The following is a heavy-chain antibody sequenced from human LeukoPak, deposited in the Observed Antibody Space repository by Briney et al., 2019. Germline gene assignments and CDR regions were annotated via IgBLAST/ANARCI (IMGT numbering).Heavy chain of an antibody. D-gene: IGHD5-24*01. V-gene: IGHV3-7*03. Sequence: GGSLRLSCAASGFMFSSNWMSWVRLAPGKGLEWVANIKKDGTETYYVDSVKGRFTISRDNAKNSLYLQMNSLRVEDTAVYYCAKEGRSLQTYWGQGTLVTVSS. CDR1: GFMFSSNW. CDR2: IKKDGTET. J-gene: IGHJ4*02. CDR3: AKEGRSLQTY.